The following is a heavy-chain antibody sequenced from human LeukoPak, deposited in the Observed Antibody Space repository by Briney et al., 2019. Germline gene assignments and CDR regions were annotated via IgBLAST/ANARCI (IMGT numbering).Heavy chain of an antibody. D-gene: IGHD6-13*01. CDR3: ARILLGAAAGTGYYYYYYMDV. Sequence: PGGSLRLSCAASGFIFTTSGMSWVRQAPGKGLEWVSGISDTGGSTYYADSVKGRFTISRDNSKNMVYLQMNSLRAEDTAVYYCARILLGAAAGTGYYYYYYMDVWGKGTTVTISS. J-gene: IGHJ6*03. CDR2: ISDTGGST. CDR1: GFIFTTSG. V-gene: IGHV3-23*01.